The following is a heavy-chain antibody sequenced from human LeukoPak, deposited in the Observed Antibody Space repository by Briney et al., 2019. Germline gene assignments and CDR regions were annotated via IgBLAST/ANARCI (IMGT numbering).Heavy chain of an antibody. CDR1: GGSISSYY. CDR3: ARARPDCTNGVCSPFDY. J-gene: IGHJ4*02. Sequence: SETLSLTCTVSGGSISSYYWSWIRQPPGKGLEWIGYIYYSGSTSYNPSLKSRVTISVDTSKNQFSLKLSSVTAADTAVYYCARARPDCTNGVCSPFDYWGQGTLVTVSS. D-gene: IGHD2-8*01. V-gene: IGHV4-59*01. CDR2: IYYSGST.